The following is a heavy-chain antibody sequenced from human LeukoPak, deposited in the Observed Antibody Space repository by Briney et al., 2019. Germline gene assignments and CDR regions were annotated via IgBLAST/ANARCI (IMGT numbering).Heavy chain of an antibody. V-gene: IGHV1-69*13. CDR1: GGTFSSYA. Sequence: SVKVSCKASGGTFSSYAISWVRQAPGQGLEWMGGIIPIFGTANYAQKFQGRVTITADESTSTAYMELSSLRSDDTAVYYCAREHAAAAGRMDYWGQGTLVTVSS. D-gene: IGHD6-13*01. CDR2: IIPIFGTA. CDR3: AREHAAAAGRMDY. J-gene: IGHJ4*02.